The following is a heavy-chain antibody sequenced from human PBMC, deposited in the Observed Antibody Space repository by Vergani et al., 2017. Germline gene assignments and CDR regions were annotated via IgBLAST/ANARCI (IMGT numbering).Heavy chain of an antibody. D-gene: IGHD6-19*01. V-gene: IGHV3-23*01. CDR1: GFTFSSYA. CDR2: ISGSGGRT. J-gene: IGHJ4*02. CDR3: AKDGYYSSGWSDY. Sequence: EVQLLESGGGLVQPGGSLRLSCAASGFTFSSYAMSWVRQAPGKGLEWVSAISGSGGRTYYADSVKGRFTISRDNSKNTLYLQMNSLRAEDTAVYYCAKDGYYSSGWSDYWGQGTLVTVSS.